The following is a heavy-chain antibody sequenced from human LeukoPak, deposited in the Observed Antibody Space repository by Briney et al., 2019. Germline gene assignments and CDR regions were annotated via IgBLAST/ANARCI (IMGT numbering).Heavy chain of an antibody. J-gene: IGHJ4*02. CDR2: ISGSGGST. D-gene: IGHD5-18*01. CDR1: GFTFSSYA. V-gene: IGHV3-23*01. Sequence: PGGSLRLSCAASGFTFSSYAMSWVRQAPGKGLEWVSAISGSGGSTYYADSVKGRFAISRDNSKNTLYLQMNSLRAEDTAVYYCAKDRSHVGTAMVTGYWGQGTLVTVSS. CDR3: AKDRSHVGTAMVTGY.